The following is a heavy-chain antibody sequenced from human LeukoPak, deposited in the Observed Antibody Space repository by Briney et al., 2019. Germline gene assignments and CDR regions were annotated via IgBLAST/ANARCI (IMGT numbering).Heavy chain of an antibody. CDR3: GRHRPVITIDY. CDR2: INPSGGST. V-gene: IGHV1-46*01. Sequence: ASVKVSCKASGYTFTSYYMHWVRQAPGQGLEWMGIINPSGGSTSYAQKFQDRITLTTDTSTSTAYMELRSLRSDDTAVYFCGRHRPVITIDYWGQGTLVTVSS. J-gene: IGHJ4*02. D-gene: IGHD3-22*01. CDR1: GYTFTSYY.